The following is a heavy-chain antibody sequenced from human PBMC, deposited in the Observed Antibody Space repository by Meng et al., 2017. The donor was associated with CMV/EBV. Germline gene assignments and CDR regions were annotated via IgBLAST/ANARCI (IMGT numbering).Heavy chain of an antibody. CDR2: IYYSGST. Sequence: GPLRLSCTVSGGSISSSSYYWGWIRQPPGKGLEWIGSIYYSGSTYYNPSLKSRVTISVDTSKNQFSLKLSSVTAADTAVYYCARLSAAADLYFQHWGQGTLVTVSS. V-gene: IGHV4-39*01. J-gene: IGHJ1*01. CDR3: ARLSAAADLYFQH. CDR1: GGSISSSSYY. D-gene: IGHD6-13*01.